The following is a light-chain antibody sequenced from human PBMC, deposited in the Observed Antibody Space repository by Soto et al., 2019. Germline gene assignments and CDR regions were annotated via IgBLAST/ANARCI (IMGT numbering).Light chain of an antibody. CDR2: EVS. J-gene: IGLJ3*02. CDR3: SSYTTSSTLV. CDR1: SSDIGFYDY. V-gene: IGLV2-14*01. Sequence: QSALTQPASVSGSPGQSITISCTGTSSDIGFYDYVAWYQQHPGKAPKLIIYEVSNRPSGASNRFSGSKSGNTASLTISGLQAEDEADYYCSSYTTSSTLVFGGGTKVTVL.